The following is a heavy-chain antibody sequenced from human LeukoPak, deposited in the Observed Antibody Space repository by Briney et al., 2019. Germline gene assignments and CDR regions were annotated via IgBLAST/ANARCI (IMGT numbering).Heavy chain of an antibody. Sequence: PSETLSLTCAVYGGSFSGYYWSWIRQPPGKGLEWIGEINHSGSTNYNPSLKSRVTISVDTSKNQFSLKLSSVTAADTAVYYCARTVLSDSKIDYWGQGTLVTVSS. V-gene: IGHV4-34*01. CDR2: INHSGST. J-gene: IGHJ4*02. D-gene: IGHD2-21*02. CDR1: GGSFSGYY. CDR3: ARTVLSDSKIDY.